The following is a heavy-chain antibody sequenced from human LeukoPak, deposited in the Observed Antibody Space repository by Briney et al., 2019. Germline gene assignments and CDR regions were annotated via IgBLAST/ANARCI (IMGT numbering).Heavy chain of an antibody. J-gene: IGHJ4*02. V-gene: IGHV4-59*01. CDR2: IYYTGST. CDR3: ARADYSSPFDY. D-gene: IGHD6-19*01. CDR1: GGSISNYY. Sequence: PSETLSLTCTVSGGSISNYYWSWIRQPPGKGLEWIGYIYYTGSTNYHPSLKSRVTISLDTSKNQFSLRLSSVTAADSAMYYCARADYSSPFDYWGQGTLLTVS.